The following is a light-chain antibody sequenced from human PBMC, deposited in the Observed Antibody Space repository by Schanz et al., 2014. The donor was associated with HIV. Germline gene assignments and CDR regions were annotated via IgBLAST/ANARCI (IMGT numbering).Light chain of an antibody. V-gene: IGKV3-20*01. CDR3: QQYGNSPRT. Sequence: EIVLTQSPGTLSLSPGERATLSCRASQSVSSSYLAWYQQKPGQPPRLLIYGATSRATGIPGRFSGSGSGTDFTLTINSLEPEDFAVYYCQQYGNSPRTFGQGTKLEIK. J-gene: IGKJ2*02. CDR2: GAT. CDR1: QSVSSSY.